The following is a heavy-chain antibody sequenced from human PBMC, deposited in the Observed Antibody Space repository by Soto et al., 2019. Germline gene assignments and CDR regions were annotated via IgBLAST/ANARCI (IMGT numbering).Heavy chain of an antibody. V-gene: IGHV4-31*03. J-gene: IGHJ5*02. Sequence: SETLSLTCNVSGGSVSSGGYYWSWIRQHPGKGLEWIGYIHYSGSTYYNPSLKSRVTMSIDTSKNLFSLNLSSVTAADTAVYYCARAGGAGSGHDCFDPWGQGTLVTVSS. D-gene: IGHD6-13*01. CDR2: IHYSGST. CDR3: ARAGGAGSGHDCFDP. CDR1: GGSVSSGGYY.